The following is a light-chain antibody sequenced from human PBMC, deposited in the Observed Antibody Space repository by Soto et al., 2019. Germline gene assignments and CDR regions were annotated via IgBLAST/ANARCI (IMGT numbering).Light chain of an antibody. V-gene: IGLV2-23*02. Sequence: QSALTQPASVSGSPGQSITISCTGTSSDVGSYNLVSWYQQHPGKAPKLMIYEVSKRPSGVSNRFSCSKSGNTASLTISGLQAEDEADYYCCSYAGSRTFAPWVFGGGTKLTVL. CDR3: CSYAGSRTFAPWV. CDR2: EVS. J-gene: IGLJ3*02. CDR1: SSDVGSYNL.